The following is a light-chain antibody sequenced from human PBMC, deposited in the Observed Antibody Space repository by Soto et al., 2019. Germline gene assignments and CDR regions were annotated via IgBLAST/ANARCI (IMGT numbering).Light chain of an antibody. V-gene: IGKV3-15*01. J-gene: IGKJ5*01. CDR2: VAS. CDR1: QSISGC. CDR3: QQYRNWPIT. Sequence: EIVMTQSPATLSVSPGGRATLSCRASQSISGCLAWYWQKPGQAPRFLIHVASTGDPGFPARFSGCGSGTDFTFTISSLQSEDFAVYYCQQYRNWPITFGQGTRLEI.